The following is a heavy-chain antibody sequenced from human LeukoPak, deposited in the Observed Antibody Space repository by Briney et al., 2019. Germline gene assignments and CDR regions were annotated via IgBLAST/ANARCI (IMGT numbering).Heavy chain of an antibody. CDR3: TKFGASGWGYYFDY. Sequence: GRSLRLSCTASGFTFSAYAMHWVRQAPGKGLEWVAIISYDGSDKYYADSVKGRFTISRDNSKNTLYLQMNSLRAKDTAVYYCTKFGASGWGYYFDYWGQGTLVTVSS. CDR2: ISYDGSDK. V-gene: IGHV3-30*04. J-gene: IGHJ4*02. D-gene: IGHD6-19*01. CDR1: GFTFSAYA.